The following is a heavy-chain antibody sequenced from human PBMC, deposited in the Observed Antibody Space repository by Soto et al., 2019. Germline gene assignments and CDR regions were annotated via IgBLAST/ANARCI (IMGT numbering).Heavy chain of an antibody. J-gene: IGHJ6*02. D-gene: IGHD3-10*01. CDR2: ISYDGSNQ. CDR3: ASDRGYYSSETASLYYGMDV. Sequence: QVQLVESGGGVVQPGRSLRLSCAASGFTFNSHGMHWVHQAPGKGLEWVAVISYDGSNQYYGDSLKGRFTISRDNSKNTLTLQMNSLGTEDTAVYYCASDRGYYSSETASLYYGMDVWGQGTTVTVSS. CDR1: GFTFNSHG. V-gene: IGHV3-30*03.